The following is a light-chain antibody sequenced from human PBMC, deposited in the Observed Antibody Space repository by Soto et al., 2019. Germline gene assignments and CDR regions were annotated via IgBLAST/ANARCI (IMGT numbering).Light chain of an antibody. V-gene: IGKV3-15*01. J-gene: IGKJ2*01. CDR2: GAS. Sequence: EIVMTQSPATLSVSRGERATVSCRASQSVSSDLAWYQQKPGQAPRLLIYGASTRATGIPARFSGSGSGTEFTLTIGSLQSEAFAVYYCQQYNNWPRTFGQGTKLEIK. CDR1: QSVSSD. CDR3: QQYNNWPRT.